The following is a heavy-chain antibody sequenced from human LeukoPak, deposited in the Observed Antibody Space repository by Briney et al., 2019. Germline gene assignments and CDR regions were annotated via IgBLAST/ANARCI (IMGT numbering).Heavy chain of an antibody. J-gene: IGHJ6*03. CDR3: ATGITIFGVVIPEYYYYYMDV. V-gene: IGHV1-2*02. CDR2: INPNSGGT. CDR1: GYTFTGYY. D-gene: IGHD3-3*01. Sequence: GASVKVSCKASGYTFTGYYMHWVRQAPGQGLEWRGWINPNSGGTNYAQKFQGRVTMTRDTSISTAYMELSRLRSDDTAVYYCATGITIFGVVIPEYYYYYMDVWGKGTTVTVSS.